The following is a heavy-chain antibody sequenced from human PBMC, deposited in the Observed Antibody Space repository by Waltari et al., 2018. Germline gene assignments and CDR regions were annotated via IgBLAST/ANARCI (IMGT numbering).Heavy chain of an antibody. D-gene: IGHD6-13*01. V-gene: IGHV1-69*05. CDR2: IIPMFGTA. Sequence: QVQLVQSGAEVKKPGSSVKDSCKASRGPFGTYAIPWRRQAPGQGLAWMGGIIPMFGTANYAQKFQERVSITTDGSMTTAYMELSSLTSEDTAVYYCARGGLYGQQLLESAFEIWGQGTQVTVSS. CDR1: RGPFGTYA. CDR3: ARGGLYGQQLLESAFEI. J-gene: IGHJ3*02.